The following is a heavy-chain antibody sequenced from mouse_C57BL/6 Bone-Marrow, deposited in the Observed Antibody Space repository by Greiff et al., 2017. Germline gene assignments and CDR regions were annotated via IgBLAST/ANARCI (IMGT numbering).Heavy chain of an antibody. J-gene: IGHJ4*01. V-gene: IGHV1-80*01. D-gene: IGHD2-3*01. Sequence: VQRVASGAELVKPGASVKISCKASGYAFSSYWMNWVKQRPGKGLEWIGQIYPGDGDTNYNGKFKGKATLTADKSSSTAYMQLSSLTSEDSAVYFCACDGYWYYAMDYWGQGTSVTVSS. CDR3: ACDGYWYYAMDY. CDR1: GYAFSSYW. CDR2: IYPGDGDT.